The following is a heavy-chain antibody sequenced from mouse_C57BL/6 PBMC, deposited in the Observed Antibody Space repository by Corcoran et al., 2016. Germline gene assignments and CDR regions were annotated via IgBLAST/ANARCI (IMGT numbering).Heavy chain of an antibody. CDR2: IYPGDGDT. Sequence: QVQLQQSGAELVKPGASVKISCKASGYAFSSYWMNWVKQRPGKGLEWIGQIYPGDGDTNYNGKFKGKATLTADKSSSTAYMQLSSLTSEDSAVYFCAREGSSYGAWFAYWGQGTLVTVSA. CDR1: GYAFSSYW. CDR3: AREGSSYGAWFAY. D-gene: IGHD1-1*01. J-gene: IGHJ3*01. V-gene: IGHV1-80*01.